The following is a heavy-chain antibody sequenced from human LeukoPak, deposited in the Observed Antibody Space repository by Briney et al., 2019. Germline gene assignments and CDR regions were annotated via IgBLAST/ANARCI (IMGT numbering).Heavy chain of an antibody. J-gene: IGHJ4*02. CDR3: ARQGTIVAGTLGTTFDY. D-gene: IGHD5-12*01. CDR2: IYPGDSDT. V-gene: IGHV5-51*01. CDR1: GYSFTNYW. Sequence: GESLKISCKASGYSFTNYWIGWVRQMPGKGLEWMGIIYPGDSDTKYSPSFQGLVTISADKSISTAYLQWSSLRASDPAMYYCARQGTIVAGTLGTTFDYWGQGTLLTVSS.